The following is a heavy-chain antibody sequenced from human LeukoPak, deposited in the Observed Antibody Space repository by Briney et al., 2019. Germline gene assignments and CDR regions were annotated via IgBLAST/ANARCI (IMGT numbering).Heavy chain of an antibody. Sequence: GGSLRLSCAASGFTFSSYEMNWVRQAPGKGLEWVSYISSSGSTIYCADSVKGRFTISRDNAKNSLYLQMNSLRAEDTAVYYCARESGSYLGGLYAFDIWGQGTMVTVSS. CDR3: ARESGSYLGGLYAFDI. V-gene: IGHV3-48*03. J-gene: IGHJ3*02. CDR1: GFTFSSYE. CDR2: ISSSGSTI. D-gene: IGHD1-26*01.